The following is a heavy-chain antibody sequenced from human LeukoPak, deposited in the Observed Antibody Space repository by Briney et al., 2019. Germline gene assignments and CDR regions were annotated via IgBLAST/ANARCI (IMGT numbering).Heavy chain of an antibody. Sequence: GGSLRLSCAASGFTFSRFAMSWVRQAPGKGLEWVSAISGSGGSTYYADSVKGRFTISRDNSKNSLFLQMNSLGAEDTAVYYCAKDRSCTGSSCNVGSWGQGTMVTVSS. J-gene: IGHJ3*01. V-gene: IGHV3-23*01. CDR2: ISGSGGST. CDR1: GFTFSRFA. CDR3: AKDRSCTGSSCNVGS. D-gene: IGHD2-2*01.